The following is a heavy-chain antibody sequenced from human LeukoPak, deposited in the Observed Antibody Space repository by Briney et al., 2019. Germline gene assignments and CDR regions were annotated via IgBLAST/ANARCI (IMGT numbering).Heavy chain of an antibody. D-gene: IGHD5-24*01. CDR1: GYIFTNYY. V-gene: IGHV1-46*01. CDR3: ARVRDGYNDAFDI. CDR2: FNPSGGST. J-gene: IGHJ3*02. Sequence: ASVKVSCKASGYIFTNYYMHWLRQAPGQGLEWVGVFNPSGGSTSYAQKFQGRVTMTRDTSTSTVYMELSSLRSEDTAVYFCARVRDGYNDAFDIWGQGTMVTVS.